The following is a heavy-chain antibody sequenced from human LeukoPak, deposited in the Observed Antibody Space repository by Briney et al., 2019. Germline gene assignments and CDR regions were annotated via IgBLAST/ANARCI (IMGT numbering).Heavy chain of an antibody. J-gene: IGHJ4*02. Sequence: EASVKVSCKAAGYTFTGYYMHWVRQAPGQGLEWMGWINPNSGGTNYAQKFQGRVTMTRDTYISTAYMELSRLRSDDTAVYYCARMYYGDYFPYDYWGQGTLVTVSS. CDR3: ARMYYGDYFPYDY. V-gene: IGHV1-2*02. CDR1: GYTFTGYY. D-gene: IGHD4-17*01. CDR2: INPNSGGT.